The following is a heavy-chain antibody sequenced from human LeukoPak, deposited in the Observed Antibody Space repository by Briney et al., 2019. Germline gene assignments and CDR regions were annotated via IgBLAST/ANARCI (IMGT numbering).Heavy chain of an antibody. V-gene: IGHV1-18*01. CDR3: ARDRVLYSSGSRHYYDSSGYYNFDY. CDR1: GYTFTSYG. CDR2: MRDYNGNT. J-gene: IGHJ4*02. Sequence: GASVKVSCKASGYTFTSYGISWVRQAPGQGLAGMGWMRDYNGNTNYAQKLQGRVTMTTDTSTSTAYMELRSLRSDDTAVYYCARDRVLYSSGSRHYYDSSGYYNFDYWGQETLVTVSS. D-gene: IGHD3-22*01.